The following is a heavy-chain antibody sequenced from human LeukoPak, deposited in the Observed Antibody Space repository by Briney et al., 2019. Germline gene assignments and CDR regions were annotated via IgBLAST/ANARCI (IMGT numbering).Heavy chain of an antibody. CDR3: ASPGEYYYDSSGYYKYFQH. CDR2: MDPNSGNT. D-gene: IGHD3-22*01. CDR1: GYTFTSYD. J-gene: IGHJ1*01. V-gene: IGHV1-8*01. Sequence: ASVKVSCKASGYTFTSYDINWVRLATGQGLEWMGWMDPNSGNTGYAQKFQGRVTMTRNTSISTAYMELSSLRSEDTAVYYCASPGEYYYDSSGYYKYFQHWGQGTLVTVSS.